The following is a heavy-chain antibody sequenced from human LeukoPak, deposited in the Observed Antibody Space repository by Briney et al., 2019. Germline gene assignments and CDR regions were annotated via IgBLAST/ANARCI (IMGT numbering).Heavy chain of an antibody. CDR3: ARGGIPVAGKVFDY. Sequence: PETLSLTCTVSGGSISSSSYYWSWIRQPPGKGLEWIGYMYSSGSTNYNPSLKSRVTISLDTSKNQFSLKLSSVTAADTAVYYCARGGIPVAGKVFDYWGQGTLVTVSS. J-gene: IGHJ4*02. V-gene: IGHV4-61*01. CDR2: MYSSGST. D-gene: IGHD6-19*01. CDR1: GGSISSSSYY.